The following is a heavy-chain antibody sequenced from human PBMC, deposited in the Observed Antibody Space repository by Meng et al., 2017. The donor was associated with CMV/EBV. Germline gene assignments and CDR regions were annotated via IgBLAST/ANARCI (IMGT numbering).Heavy chain of an antibody. D-gene: IGHD2-2*02. CDR3: AIEGVGYCSSTSCYNGMDD. Sequence: ASVKVSCKASGYTFTGYYMHWVRQAPGQGLEWMGWINPNSGGTNYAQKFQGRVTMTRDTSISTAYMELSRLRSDDTAVYYCAIEGVGYCSSTSCYNGMDDWGQGTTVTVSS. CDR2: INPNSGGT. V-gene: IGHV1-2*02. CDR1: GYTFTGYY. J-gene: IGHJ6*02.